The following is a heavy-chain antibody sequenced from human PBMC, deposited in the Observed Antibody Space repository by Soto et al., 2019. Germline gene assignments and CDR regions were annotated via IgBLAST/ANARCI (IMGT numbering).Heavy chain of an antibody. J-gene: IGHJ5*02. CDR2: INHSGST. CDR1: GGSFSGYY. Sequence: QVQLQQWGAGLLKPSETLSLTCAVYGGSFSGYYWSWIRQPPGKGLEWIGEINHSGSTNYNPSLKSRVTMSVDTSKNQFSVKLSSVTAADTAVYYCARRYCDILTGYYNNWFDPWGQGSLVTVSS. V-gene: IGHV4-34*01. D-gene: IGHD3-9*01. CDR3: ARRYCDILTGYYNNWFDP.